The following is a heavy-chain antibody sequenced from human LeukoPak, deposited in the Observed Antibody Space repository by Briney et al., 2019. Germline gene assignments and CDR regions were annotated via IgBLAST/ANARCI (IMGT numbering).Heavy chain of an antibody. CDR1: GFTFSSYG. CDR3: AKETRGSYSDY. V-gene: IGHV3-30*02. J-gene: IGHJ4*02. CDR2: IWYDGSNK. Sequence: PGGSLRLSCAASGFTFSSYGMHWVRQAPGKGLEWVAVIWYDGSNKYYADSVKGRFTISRDNSKNTVYLQMNSLRAEDTAVYYCAKETRGSYSDYWGQGTLVTVSS. D-gene: IGHD1-26*01.